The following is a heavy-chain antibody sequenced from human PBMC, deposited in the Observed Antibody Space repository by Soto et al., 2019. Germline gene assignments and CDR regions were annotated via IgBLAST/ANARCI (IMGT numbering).Heavy chain of an antibody. Sequence: SEIRSPTCTVSGGSISSGDYYWRVIRHHPTKSLEWIGYLYYRGDTYYKPSLKSRLTISVDTSKNQSSLKLSSVTAADTAVYYCARGTIFGGDYYYGMDVWGQGTTVTVSS. J-gene: IGHJ6*02. CDR3: ARGTIFGGDYYYGMDV. CDR1: GGSISSGDYY. CDR2: LYYRGDT. D-gene: IGHD3-3*01. V-gene: IGHV4-31*03.